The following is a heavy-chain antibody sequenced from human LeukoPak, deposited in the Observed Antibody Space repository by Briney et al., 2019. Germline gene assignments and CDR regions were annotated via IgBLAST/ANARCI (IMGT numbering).Heavy chain of an antibody. V-gene: IGHV4-39*01. CDR2: IYYSGST. D-gene: IGHD3-10*01. J-gene: IGHJ4*02. CDR3: ARHNAWFGEFPYYFDY. CDR1: GGSISSNSYY. Sequence: SETLSLTCTVSGGSISSNSYYWGWIRQLPGKGLGWIGSIYYSGSTYYNPSLKSRVTISVDTSKNQFSLKLSSVTAADTAVYYCARHNAWFGEFPYYFDYWGQGTLVTVSS.